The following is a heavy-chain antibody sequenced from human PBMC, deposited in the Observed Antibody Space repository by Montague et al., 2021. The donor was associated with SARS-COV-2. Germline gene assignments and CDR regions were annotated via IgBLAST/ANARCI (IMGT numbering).Heavy chain of an antibody. D-gene: IGHD3-10*01. CDR2: IYSGGST. J-gene: IGHJ6*02. CDR3: ARDQRRYGSGSYYGPHYYYYGMDV. V-gene: IGHV3-66*02. Sequence: SLRLSCAASGFTVSSNYMSWVRQAPGKGLEWVSVIYSGGSTYYAXXVQGRFTISRDNSKNTLYLQMNSLRAEDTAVYYCARDQRRYGSGSYYGPHYYYYGMDVWGQGTTVTVSS. CDR1: GFTVSSNY.